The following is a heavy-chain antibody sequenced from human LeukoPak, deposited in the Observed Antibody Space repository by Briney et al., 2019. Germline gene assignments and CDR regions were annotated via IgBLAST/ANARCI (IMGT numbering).Heavy chain of an antibody. D-gene: IGHD2-15*01. J-gene: IGHJ4*02. CDR2: IYHSGST. Sequence: SGTLSLTCAVSGGSISSSNWWSGVRQPPGKGLEWIGEIYHSGSTNYNPSLKSRVTISVDKSKNQFSLKLSSVTAADTAVYYCARLYCSGGSCYPVDYWGQGTLVTVSS. CDR3: ARLYCSGGSCYPVDY. CDR1: GGSISSSNW. V-gene: IGHV4-4*02.